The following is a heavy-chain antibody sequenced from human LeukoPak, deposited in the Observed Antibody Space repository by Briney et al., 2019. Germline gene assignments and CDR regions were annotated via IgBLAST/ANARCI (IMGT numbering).Heavy chain of an antibody. Sequence: GGSLRLSCAASGFTFSSYWMTWVRQAPGKGLEWVANINEDGSEMYHVDSVKGRFTVSRDNTKNSLFLQMNSLRAEDTAVYYCARGVYALDIWGQGTMVTVSS. CDR3: ARGVYALDI. CDR1: GFTFSSYW. V-gene: IGHV3-7*03. J-gene: IGHJ3*02. CDR2: INEDGSEM.